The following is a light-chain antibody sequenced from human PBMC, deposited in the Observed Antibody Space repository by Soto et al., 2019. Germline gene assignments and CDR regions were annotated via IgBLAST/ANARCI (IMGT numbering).Light chain of an antibody. CDR1: ESVSSY. CDR3: QQRSDWLT. J-gene: IGKJ4*01. Sequence: EIVLTQSPPPLSLSPGERATLSCRASESVSSYLAWYQQKPGQAPRLLIYDISNRATGIPARFSGSGSGTDFTLTISSLEPEDFAVYYCQQRSDWLTFGGGTKVDIK. CDR2: DIS. V-gene: IGKV3-11*01.